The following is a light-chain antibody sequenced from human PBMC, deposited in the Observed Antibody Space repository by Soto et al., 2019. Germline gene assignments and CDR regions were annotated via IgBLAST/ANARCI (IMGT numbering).Light chain of an antibody. CDR2: DVT. CDR1: TSDVGGYNC. J-gene: IGLJ1*01. V-gene: IGLV2-11*01. Sequence: SALTQPASVSGSPGQSITISCSGTTSDVGGYNCVSWYQQHPGKAPQLIIYDVTQRPSGVPDRFSGSKSGNTASLSISELQAEDEADYYCCSHSASYTFVFGTGTKVTVL. CDR3: CSHSASYTFV.